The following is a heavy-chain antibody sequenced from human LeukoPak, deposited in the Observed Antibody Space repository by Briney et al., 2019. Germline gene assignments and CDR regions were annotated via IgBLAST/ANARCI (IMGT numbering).Heavy chain of an antibody. V-gene: IGHV1-2*02. CDR2: INPSSGGT. Sequence: ASVKVSCKASGYTFTGYYMYWVRQAPGQGLEWMGWINPSSGGTNYAQKFQGRVTMTRDTSISTAYMELSRLRSDDTAVYYCARGRYDSSGCFDYWGQGTLVTVSS. CDR3: ARGRYDSSGCFDY. J-gene: IGHJ4*02. CDR1: GYTFTGYY. D-gene: IGHD3-22*01.